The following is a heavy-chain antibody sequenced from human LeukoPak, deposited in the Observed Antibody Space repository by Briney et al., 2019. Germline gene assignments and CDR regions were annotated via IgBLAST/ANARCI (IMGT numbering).Heavy chain of an antibody. D-gene: IGHD4-17*01. CDR1: GFSFSISD. J-gene: IGHJ6*02. CDR2: IGTGGDT. V-gene: IGHV3-13*01. CDR3: ARESYGDYPPYYYYGMDV. Sequence: GGSLRLSCAASGFSFSISDFHWVRQAAGKGLEWVSAIGTGGDTYYGDSVKDRFTISRDNSKNTLYLQMNSLRAEDTAVYYCARESYGDYPPYYYYGMDVWGQGTTVTVSS.